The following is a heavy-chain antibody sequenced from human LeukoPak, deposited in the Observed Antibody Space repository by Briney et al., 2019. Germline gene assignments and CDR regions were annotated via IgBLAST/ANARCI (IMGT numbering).Heavy chain of an antibody. CDR2: INTGNGNA. J-gene: IGHJ4*02. CDR3: ARVLLGSVSPTFDY. Sequence: RASVKVSCKASGYTFHNYAMHWVRQAPGQRLEWMGWINTGNGNAKYPQKFQDRVTITRDTSASTVYMELSSLRSEDTAVYYCARVLLGSVSPTFDYWGQGTLVTVSS. V-gene: IGHV1-3*04. CDR1: GYTFHNYA. D-gene: IGHD3-10*01.